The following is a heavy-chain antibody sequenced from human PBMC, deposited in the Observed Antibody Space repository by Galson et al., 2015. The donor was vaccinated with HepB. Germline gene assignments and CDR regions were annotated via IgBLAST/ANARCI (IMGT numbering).Heavy chain of an antibody. CDR1: GGSISSAY. V-gene: IGHV4-4*07. CDR2: IYTSGST. J-gene: IGHJ5*02. Sequence: SETLSPTRTVSGGSISSAYWSWIRQPAGKGLEWIGRIYTSGSTNYNPSLKSRVTMSVATSKNQFSLKLSSVTAADTAGYYCAGDKDYVGNWFDPWGQGTLVTVSS. D-gene: IGHD3-16*01. CDR3: AGDKDYVGNWFDP.